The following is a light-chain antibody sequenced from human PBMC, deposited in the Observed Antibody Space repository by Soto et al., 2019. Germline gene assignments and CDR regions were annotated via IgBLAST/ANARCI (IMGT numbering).Light chain of an antibody. Sequence: EIVLTQSPGTLSLSPGERATLSCRASQSVISSYLAWYQQKPGQSPRLLIYGAASRANGIPDRFSGSVSGTDFTLNISRLEPEYFAVYYCQQYGNSPVYTFGQGTKLEIK. J-gene: IGKJ2*01. CDR2: GAA. CDR3: QQYGNSPVYT. V-gene: IGKV3-20*01. CDR1: QSVISSY.